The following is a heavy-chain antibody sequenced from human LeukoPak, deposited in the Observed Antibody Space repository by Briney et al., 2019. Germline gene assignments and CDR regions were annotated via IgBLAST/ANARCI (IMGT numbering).Heavy chain of an antibody. J-gene: IGHJ5*01. CDR2: INANSGTT. D-gene: IGHD6-19*01. CDR1: GFAFSFYA. Sequence: GRSLRLSCAASGFAFSFYAMSWLRQPPGKGLEWVSTINANSGTTSYAASVRGRFTISRDNSKNTLYLQVNTLRADDTATYYCAKPISGGLAVTADWFHPWGQGTLVVVSS. V-gene: IGHV3-23*01. CDR3: AKPISGGLAVTADWFHP.